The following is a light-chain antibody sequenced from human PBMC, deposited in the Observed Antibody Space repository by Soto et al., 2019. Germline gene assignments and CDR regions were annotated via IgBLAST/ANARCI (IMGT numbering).Light chain of an antibody. V-gene: IGKV3-20*01. CDR1: QSVSTKF. J-gene: IGKJ1*01. CDR3: QQYYNWPPWT. CDR2: AAS. Sequence: EIVLTQSPGTLSLSAGERAALSCRASQSVSTKFLAWYQQKPGQAPRLLIYAASNRATGIPDRFSGSGSGTGFTLTISSLQSEDFAVYYCQQYYNWPPWTFGQGTKWIS.